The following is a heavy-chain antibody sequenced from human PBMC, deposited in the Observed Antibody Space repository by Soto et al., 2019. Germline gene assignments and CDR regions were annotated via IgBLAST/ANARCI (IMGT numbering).Heavy chain of an antibody. V-gene: IGHV1-18*01. J-gene: IGHJ4*02. CDR2: ISAYNGNT. CDR3: AKGKKLSSDWSIEY. CDR1: GYTFTSYG. D-gene: IGHD6-19*01. Sequence: GASVKVSCKASGYTFTSYGISWVRQAPGQGLEWMGWISAYNGNTNYAQKLQGRVTMTTDTSTSTAYMELRSLRSDDTSVYYCAKGKKLSSDWSIEYWGQGTLVTVSS.